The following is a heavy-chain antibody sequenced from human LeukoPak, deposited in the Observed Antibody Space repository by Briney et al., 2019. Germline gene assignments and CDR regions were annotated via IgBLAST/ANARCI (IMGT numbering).Heavy chain of an antibody. CDR3: ARAVVPAAPFDY. D-gene: IGHD2-2*01. J-gene: IGHJ4*02. V-gene: IGHV4-59*08. CDR2: IYYSGST. CDR1: GGFINYFY. Sequence: SETLSLTCTVSGGFINYFYWSWIRQPPGKGLEWIGYIYYSGSTNYNPSLKSRVTISVDTSKNQFSLKLSSVTAADTAVYYCARAVVPAAPFDYWGQGTLVTVSS.